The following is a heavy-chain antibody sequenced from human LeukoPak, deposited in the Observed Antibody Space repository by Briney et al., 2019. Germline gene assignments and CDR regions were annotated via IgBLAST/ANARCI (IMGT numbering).Heavy chain of an antibody. CDR3: ARMGYGDSDY. V-gene: IGHV4-59*12. Sequence: PSETLSLTCTVSGGSISSYYWSWIRQPPGKGLEWIGYIYYSGSTNYNPSLKSRVTISVDTSKNQFSLKLSSVTAADTAVYYCARMGYGDSDYWGQGTLVTVSS. J-gene: IGHJ4*02. CDR1: GGSISSYY. CDR2: IYYSGST. D-gene: IGHD4-17*01.